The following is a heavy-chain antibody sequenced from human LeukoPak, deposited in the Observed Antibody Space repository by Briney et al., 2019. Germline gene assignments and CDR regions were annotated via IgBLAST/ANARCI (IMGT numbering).Heavy chain of an antibody. V-gene: IGHV4-61*01. CDR2: IYYSGST. J-gene: IGHJ4*02. Sequence: PSETLSLTCTVSGGSVSSGSYYWSWIRQPPGKGLEWIGYIYYSGSTNYNPSLKSRVTISVDTSKNQFSLKLSSVTAADTAVYYCARDIVGATPCFDYWGQGTLVTVSS. CDR1: GGSVSSGSYY. D-gene: IGHD1-26*01. CDR3: ARDIVGATPCFDY.